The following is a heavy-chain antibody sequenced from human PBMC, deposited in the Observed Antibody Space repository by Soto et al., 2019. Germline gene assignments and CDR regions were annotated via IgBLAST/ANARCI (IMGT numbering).Heavy chain of an antibody. J-gene: IGHJ6*02. D-gene: IGHD2-15*01. CDR2: VFYSGSI. CDR1: GGSISSYY. V-gene: IGHV4-59*01. Sequence: LSLTCNVSGGSISSYYWSWIRQPPGKGLEWIGYVFYSGSINYNPSLKSRVTISVDTSKNQFSLKLSSVTAADTAVYYCARESPGAVVGYYYYRMDVWGQGTTVTVSS. CDR3: ARESPGAVVGYYYYRMDV.